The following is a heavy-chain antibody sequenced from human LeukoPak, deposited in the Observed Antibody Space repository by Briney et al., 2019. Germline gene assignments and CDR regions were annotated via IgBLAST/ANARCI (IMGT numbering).Heavy chain of an antibody. CDR2: IHHSGTT. D-gene: IGHD2-8*01. J-gene: IGHJ4*02. Sequence: SETLSLTCTVSGDSMTNYYWNWIRQPPGKGLEWIGYIHHSGTTNYNPSLKSRLTMSVDTSKNQFSLKLTSVSAADTAMYFCAKTGSLMGCFFDYWGQGIQVIASS. CDR1: GDSMTNYY. V-gene: IGHV4-59*01. CDR3: AKTGSLMGCFFDY.